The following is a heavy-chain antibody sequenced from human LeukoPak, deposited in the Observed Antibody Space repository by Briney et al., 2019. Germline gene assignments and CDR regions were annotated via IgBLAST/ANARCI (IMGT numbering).Heavy chain of an antibody. V-gene: IGHV3-21*01. CDR1: GFTFSTYG. J-gene: IGHJ4*02. CDR2: ISSTSSYI. Sequence: GGSLRLSCAASGFTFSTYGMNWVRQAPGKGLEWVSSISSTSSYIYYTDPLKGRFTISRDNAKNSLYLQMNSLRAEDTAVYYCARVGYCSSTSCPWNFDYWGQGTLVTVSS. D-gene: IGHD2-2*01. CDR3: ARVGYCSSTSCPWNFDY.